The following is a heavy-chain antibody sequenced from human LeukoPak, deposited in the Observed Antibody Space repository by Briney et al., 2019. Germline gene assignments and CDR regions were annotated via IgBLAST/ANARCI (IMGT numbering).Heavy chain of an antibody. D-gene: IGHD2-15*01. V-gene: IGHV1-69*01. CDR3: ARNSGCSGCSCYFYYYYGMDV. Sequence: GASVKVSCKASGGTFSSYAISWVRQAPGQGLEWMGGIIPIFGTANYAQKFQGRVTITADESTSTAYMELSSLRSEDTAVYYCARNSGCSGCSCYFYYYYGMDVWGKGTTVTVSS. CDR2: IIPIFGTA. CDR1: GGTFSSYA. J-gene: IGHJ6*04.